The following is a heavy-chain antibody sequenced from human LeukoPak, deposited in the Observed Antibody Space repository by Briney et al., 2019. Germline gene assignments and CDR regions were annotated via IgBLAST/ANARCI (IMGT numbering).Heavy chain of an antibody. Sequence: PGGSLRLSCAASGFTVSSNYMSCVRQAPGKGLEWVSLIYSGGSTFYADSVKGRFTISRDNSKNTLYLQMNSLRAEDTAVYYCARDNRGTSNTDCWSQGTLVTVSS. CDR2: IYSGGST. CDR3: ARDNRGTSNTDC. D-gene: IGHD4-23*01. J-gene: IGHJ4*02. CDR1: GFTVSSNY. V-gene: IGHV3-53*01.